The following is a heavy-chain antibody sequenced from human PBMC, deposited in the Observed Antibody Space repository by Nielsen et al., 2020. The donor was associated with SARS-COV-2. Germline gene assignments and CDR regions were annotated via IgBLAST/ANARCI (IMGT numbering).Heavy chain of an antibody. D-gene: IGHD3-22*01. CDR1: GGSIDGHF. J-gene: IGHJ4*02. CDR2: IDYSGDT. V-gene: IGHV4-59*11. CDR3: ARGVTDITLTVVVMTGASYFFDY. Sequence: SETLSLTCTVSGGSIDGHFWSWIRQPPGKGLEWIGYIDYSGDTKYNPSLKSRVTMLVDTSKNQFSLKLTSVTAADTAVYYCARGVTDITLTVVVMTGASYFFDYWGQGNLVTVSS.